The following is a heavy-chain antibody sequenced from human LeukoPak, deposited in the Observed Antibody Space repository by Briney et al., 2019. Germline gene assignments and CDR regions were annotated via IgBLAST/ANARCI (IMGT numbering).Heavy chain of an antibody. CDR3: AREGFSRAIDY. J-gene: IGHJ4*02. D-gene: IGHD2-15*01. CDR1: GYTFTSYG. Sequence: ASVKXXFKSSGYTFTSYGISWVRQAPGQGQEGMGWISAYNGNTNYAKKLQGRGTMTTETDTRKAYMEGRSLRSDDTAVYYCAREGFSRAIDYWGQGTLVTVSS. CDR2: ISAYNGNT. V-gene: IGHV1-18*01.